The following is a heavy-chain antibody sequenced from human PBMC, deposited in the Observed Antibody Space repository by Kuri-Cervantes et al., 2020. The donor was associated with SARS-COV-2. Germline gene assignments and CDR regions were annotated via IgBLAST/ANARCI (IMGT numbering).Heavy chain of an antibody. CDR1: GFTFSDYY. V-gene: IGHV3-23*01. CDR3: ANLQWLLIDDAFDI. D-gene: IGHD3-22*01. Sequence: GGSLRLSCEGSGFTFSDYYMSWVRQAPGKGLEWVSAISGSGGSTYYADSVKGRFTISRDNSKNTLYLQMNSLRAEDTAVYYCANLQWLLIDDAFDIWGQGTMVTVSS. J-gene: IGHJ3*02. CDR2: ISGSGGST.